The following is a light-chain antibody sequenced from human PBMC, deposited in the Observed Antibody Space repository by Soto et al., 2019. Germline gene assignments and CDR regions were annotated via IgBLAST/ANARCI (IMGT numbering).Light chain of an antibody. Sequence: DIQMTQSPSSLSASVGDRVTITCRASQTISRYLNWYQQRPGKAPNLLIYSASSLQSGVQSRFSGSGSGTDFTLTIRSLQPEDFATYYCKQSYITPVTVGQGTKVDIK. CDR3: KQSYITPVT. CDR2: SAS. J-gene: IGKJ1*01. V-gene: IGKV1-39*01. CDR1: QTISRY.